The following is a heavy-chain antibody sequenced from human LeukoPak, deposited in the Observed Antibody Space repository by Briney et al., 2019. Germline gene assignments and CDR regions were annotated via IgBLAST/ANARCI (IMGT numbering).Heavy chain of an antibody. CDR1: GGSISSYY. J-gene: IGHJ6*03. Sequence: KPSETLSLTRTVSGGSISSYYWSWIRQPPGKGLEWIGYIYYSGSTNYNPSLKSRVTISVDTSKNQFSLKLSSVTAADTAVYYCARLAKYYYDSRYYYYMDVWGKGTTVTVSS. V-gene: IGHV4-59*08. CDR2: IYYSGST. CDR3: ARLAKYYYDSRYYYYMDV. D-gene: IGHD3-22*01.